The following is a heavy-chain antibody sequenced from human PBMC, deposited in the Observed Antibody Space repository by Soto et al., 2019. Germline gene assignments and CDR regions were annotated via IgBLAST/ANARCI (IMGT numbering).Heavy chain of an antibody. J-gene: IGHJ4*02. CDR2: INPILSMS. Sequence: QVQLVQSGAEVRKPGSSVKVSCKASGDTFSFYSIHWVRQAPGLGLEWMGRINPILSMSNYAQRFQGRVTMTADKSTSTDYMKLSGLRSEDTAIYYCASSYGSGYRAFDYWGQGALVTVSS. D-gene: IGHD3-10*01. CDR1: GDTFSFYS. CDR3: ASSYGSGYRAFDY. V-gene: IGHV1-69*02.